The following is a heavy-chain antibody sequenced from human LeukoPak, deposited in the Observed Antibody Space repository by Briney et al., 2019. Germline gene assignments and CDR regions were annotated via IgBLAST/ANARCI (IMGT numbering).Heavy chain of an antibody. J-gene: IGHJ5*02. V-gene: IGHV3-21*01. CDR2: SVTSGST. Sequence: GGSLRLSCAASGFTFSSYNLYWVRQAPGKGLEWASSSVTSGSTYYADSVRGRFTISRDNAKNSLYLQMSSLSVEDTAVYYCATKMHGPFDHWGQGTLVTVSS. CDR1: GFTFSSYN. CDR3: ATKMHGPFDH.